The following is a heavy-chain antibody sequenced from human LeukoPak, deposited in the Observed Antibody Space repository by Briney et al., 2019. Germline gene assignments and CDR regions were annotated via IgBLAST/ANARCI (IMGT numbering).Heavy chain of an antibody. V-gene: IGHV3-74*01. J-gene: IGHJ5*02. Sequence: PGGSLRLSCAASGFTFSDYWMHWVRQAPGKGLVWVSRINSDGCSTRYADSVKGRFTISRDNAKNTLYLQTNSLRAEDTAVYYCARGSERVAVAGLNWFDPWGQGTLVTVSS. CDR2: INSDGCST. D-gene: IGHD6-19*01. CDR1: GFTFSDYW. CDR3: ARGSERVAVAGLNWFDP.